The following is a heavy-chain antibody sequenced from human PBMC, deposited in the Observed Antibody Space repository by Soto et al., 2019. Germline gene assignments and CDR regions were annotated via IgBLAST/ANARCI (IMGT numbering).Heavy chain of an antibody. D-gene: IGHD6-13*01. J-gene: IGHJ4*02. CDR2: ISGSGGST. Sequence: GGSLRLSCAASGFTFSSYAMSWVRQAPGKGLEWVSAISGSGGSTYYADSVKGRFTISRDNSKNTLYLQMNSLRAEDTAVYYCAKDLIAAAGPAEADYWGQGTLVTVYS. CDR3: AKDLIAAAGPAEADY. CDR1: GFTFSSYA. V-gene: IGHV3-23*01.